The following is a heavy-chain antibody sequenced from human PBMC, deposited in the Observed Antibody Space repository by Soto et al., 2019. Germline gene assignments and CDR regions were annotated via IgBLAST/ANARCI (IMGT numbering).Heavy chain of an antibody. CDR2: VSGSGAST. V-gene: IGHV3-23*01. CDR3: ANRGGGY. Sequence: EVQVLESGGSLVQPGGSLRLSCAASGLTFTSYAMTWVRQAPGKGLEWVSAVSGSGASTYYADSVKGRFTISRDNSKNTVYLQMNSLRADDTDVYYCANRGGGYWGQGTLVTVSS. CDR1: GLTFTSYA. J-gene: IGHJ4*02. D-gene: IGHD3-16*01.